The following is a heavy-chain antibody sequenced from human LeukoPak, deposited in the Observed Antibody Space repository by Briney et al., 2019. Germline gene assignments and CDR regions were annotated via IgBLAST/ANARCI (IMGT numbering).Heavy chain of an antibody. CDR1: GFTFSSYA. V-gene: IGHV3-30-3*01. CDR2: ISYDGSNK. Sequence: GRSLRLSCAASGFTFSSYAMHWVRQAPGKGLEWVAVISYDGSNKYYADSVKGRFTISRDNSKNTLYLQMNSLRAEDTAVYYCASPSGWGQGTLVTVSS. CDR3: ASPSG. D-gene: IGHD1-26*01. J-gene: IGHJ4*02.